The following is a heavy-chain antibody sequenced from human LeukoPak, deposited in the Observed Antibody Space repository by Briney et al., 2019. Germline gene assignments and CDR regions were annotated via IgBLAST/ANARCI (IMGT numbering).Heavy chain of an antibody. CDR3: ARDLPYSSGSLGY. J-gene: IGHJ4*02. CDR1: GGTFSSYA. V-gene: IGHV1-69*06. Sequence: SVKVSCKASGGTFSSYAISWVQQAPGQGLEWMGGIIPIFGTANYAQKFQGRVTITADKSTSTAYMELSSLRSEDTAVYYCARDLPYSSGSLGYWGQGTLVTVSS. CDR2: IIPIFGTA. D-gene: IGHD6-19*01.